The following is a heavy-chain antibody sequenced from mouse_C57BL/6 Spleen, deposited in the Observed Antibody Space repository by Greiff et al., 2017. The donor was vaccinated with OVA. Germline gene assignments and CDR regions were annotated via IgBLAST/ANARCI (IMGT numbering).Heavy chain of an antibody. D-gene: IGHD2-1*01. CDR2: INPNNGGT. Sequence: EVQLQQSGPGLVKPGASVKISCKASGYTFTDYYMNWVKQSHGKSLKWIGDINPNNGGTSYNQKFKGKATLTVDKSSSTAYMELRSLTSEDSAVYYCARSENVNYFAYWGQGTLVTVSA. J-gene: IGHJ3*01. CDR3: ARSENVNYFAY. CDR1: GYTFTDYY. V-gene: IGHV1-26*01.